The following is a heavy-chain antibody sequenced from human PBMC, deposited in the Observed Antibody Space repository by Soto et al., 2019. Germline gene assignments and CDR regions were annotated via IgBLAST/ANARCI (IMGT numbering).Heavy chain of an antibody. V-gene: IGHV2-5*02. Sequence: QITLKESGPALVKPTQTLTLTCTFSGFSITTSGVGVGWVRQPPGKALEWLPLIYWDDDKRYNPSLKSRLTVTKDTSKNQVVLSMTNMDPVDTATYFCAHRLTLNSDWNYGRFDFWGQGTLVTVSS. CDR1: GFSITTSGVG. D-gene: IGHD1-7*01. CDR3: AHRLTLNSDWNYGRFDF. J-gene: IGHJ4*02. CDR2: IYWDDDK.